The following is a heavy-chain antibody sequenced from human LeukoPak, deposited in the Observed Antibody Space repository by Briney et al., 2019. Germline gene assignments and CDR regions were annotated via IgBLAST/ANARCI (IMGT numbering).Heavy chain of an antibody. J-gene: IGHJ3*01. D-gene: IGHD6-13*01. CDR1: GGSFSGYY. CDR2: INHSGST. V-gene: IGHV4-34*01. Sequence: PSETLSLTCAVYGGSFSGYYWSWIRQPPGKGLEWIGEINHSGSTNYNPSLKSRVTISVDTSKNQFSLKLSSVTAADTAVYYCASGIAAAGTPFSVVWGQGTMVTVSS. CDR3: ASGIAAAGTPFSVV.